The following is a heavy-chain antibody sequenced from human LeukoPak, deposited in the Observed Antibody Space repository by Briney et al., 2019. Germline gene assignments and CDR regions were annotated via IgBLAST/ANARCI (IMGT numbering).Heavy chain of an antibody. CDR1: GFTFSSYA. V-gene: IGHV3-23*01. CDR2: TRGSGGST. J-gene: IGHJ4*02. CDR3: AKTLDYGGNEGFDY. Sequence: GGSLRLSCAASGFTFSSYAMSWVRQAPGKGLEWVSGTRGSGGSTYYADSVKGRFTISKDNSKNTLYLQMNSLRAEDTAVYYCAKTLDYGGNEGFDYWGQGTLVTVSS. D-gene: IGHD4-23*01.